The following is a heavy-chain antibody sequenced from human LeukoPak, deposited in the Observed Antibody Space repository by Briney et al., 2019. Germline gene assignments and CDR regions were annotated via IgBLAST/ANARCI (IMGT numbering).Heavy chain of an antibody. V-gene: IGHV4-39*07. CDR2: IYYSGTT. D-gene: IGHD3-3*01. CDR1: GGSISNSYYY. CDR3: ARFSSALRDDY. Sequence: SETLSLTCTVSGGSISNSYYYWGWTRQPPGEALEWIGSIYYSGTTYYKPSLKSRVTISVDTSKNQFSLKLSSVTAADTAVYYCARFSSALRDDYWGQGTLVTVSS. J-gene: IGHJ4*02.